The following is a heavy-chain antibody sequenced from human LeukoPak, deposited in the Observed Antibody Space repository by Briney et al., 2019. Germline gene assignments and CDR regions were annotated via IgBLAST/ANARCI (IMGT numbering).Heavy chain of an antibody. D-gene: IGHD3-3*01. V-gene: IGHV4-59*01. CDR3: ARSDFWSGYTIDY. CDR1: GGSISSYY. CDR2: IYYSGST. J-gene: IGHJ4*02. Sequence: SETLSLTCTVSGGSISSYYWSWIRQPPGEGLEWIGYIYYSGSTNYNPSLKSRVTISVDTSKNQFSLKLSSVTAADTAVYYCARSDFWSGYTIDYWGQGTLVTVSS.